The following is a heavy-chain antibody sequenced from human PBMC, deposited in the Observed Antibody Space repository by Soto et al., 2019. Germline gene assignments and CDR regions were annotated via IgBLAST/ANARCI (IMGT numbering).Heavy chain of an antibody. J-gene: IGHJ4*02. CDR3: ARLNDYSNYVFDY. D-gene: IGHD4-4*01. V-gene: IGHV4-59*08. CDR2: TYYSGST. Sequence: QVQLQESGPGLVKPSETLSLTCTVSGGSISSYYWSWIRQPPGKGLEWIGYTYYSGSTNYNPSLKSRVTISVDTSKNQFSLKLSSVTAADTAVYYCARLNDYSNYVFDYWGQGTLVTVSS. CDR1: GGSISSYY.